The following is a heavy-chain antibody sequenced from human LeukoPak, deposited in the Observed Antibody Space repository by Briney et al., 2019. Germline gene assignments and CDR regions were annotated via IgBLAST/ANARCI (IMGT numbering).Heavy chain of an antibody. CDR1: GFTFSSYA. Sequence: GGSLRLSCAASGFTFSSYAMSWVRQAPGKGLEWVSAISGSGGSTYYADSVKGRFTISRDNSKNTLYLQMNSLRAEDTAAYYCANEALRFLEWLPFDYWGQGTLVTVSS. CDR2: ISGSGGST. D-gene: IGHD3-3*01. J-gene: IGHJ4*02. V-gene: IGHV3-23*01. CDR3: ANEALRFLEWLPFDY.